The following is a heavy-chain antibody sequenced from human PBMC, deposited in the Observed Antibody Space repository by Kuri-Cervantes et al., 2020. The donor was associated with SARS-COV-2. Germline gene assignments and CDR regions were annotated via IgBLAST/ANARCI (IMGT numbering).Heavy chain of an antibody. J-gene: IGHJ4*02. V-gene: IGHV4-59*01. Sequence: SETLSLTCTVSGGSISGYYWSWIRQPPGKGLEWIGYIYYSGSTNYNPSLKSRVTISVDTSKNQFSLKLSSVTAADTAVYYCAREYSSSSGFDYWGQGTLVTVSS. CDR2: IYYSGST. D-gene: IGHD6-6*01. CDR3: AREYSSSSGFDY. CDR1: GGSISGYY.